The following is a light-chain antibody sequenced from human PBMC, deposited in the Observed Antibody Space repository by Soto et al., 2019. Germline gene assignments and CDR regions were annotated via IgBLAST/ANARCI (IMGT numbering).Light chain of an antibody. CDR2: DTS. Sequence: EIVMTQSPATLSVSPGERATLSGMASQSVSIKLAWYQQKPGQAPRLLIYDTSTRATGIPARFSGSGSGTEFTLTISSPQSEDFAVYYCQQYNNWPPITFGQGTRLEIK. J-gene: IGKJ5*01. CDR3: QQYNNWPPIT. V-gene: IGKV3-15*01. CDR1: QSVSIK.